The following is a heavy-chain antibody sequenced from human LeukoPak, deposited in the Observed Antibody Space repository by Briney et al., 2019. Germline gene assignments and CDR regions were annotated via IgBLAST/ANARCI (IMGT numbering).Heavy chain of an antibody. V-gene: IGHV3-23*01. CDR3: ASPTQYYDRPVYH. D-gene: IGHD3-22*01. CDR1: GFTFSSFA. Sequence: GGSLRLSCAASGFTFSSFALTWVRQAPGKGLEWVSAISASGDKTYYVDSVKGRFTISRDNSRNMLHLQMNSLRAEDTAVYYYASPTQYYDRPVYHWGQGTLVTVSS. J-gene: IGHJ1*01. CDR2: ISASGDKT.